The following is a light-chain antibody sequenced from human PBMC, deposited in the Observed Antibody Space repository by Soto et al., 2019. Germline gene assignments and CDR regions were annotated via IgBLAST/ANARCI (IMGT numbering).Light chain of an antibody. CDR3: QQSGNSPPT. Sequence: EIVMTQSPATLSLSPGERATLSFRSSQSVSSSYLAWYQQKPGQAPRLLIYAASNRATGIPDRFSGSGSGTDFTLTISRLEPEDFAVYYCQQSGNSPPTFGQGTKVDIK. J-gene: IGKJ1*01. CDR2: AAS. CDR1: QSVSSSY. V-gene: IGKV3-20*01.